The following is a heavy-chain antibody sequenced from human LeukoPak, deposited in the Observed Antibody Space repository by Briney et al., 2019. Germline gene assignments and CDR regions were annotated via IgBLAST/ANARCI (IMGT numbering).Heavy chain of an antibody. Sequence: SVKVFCKASGFXFPSSAVQWVRQARGQRLEWIGWIVVGSGNTNYAQKFQERVTITRDMSTSTAFMELSSLRSEDTAVYYCAADGSGYYRKFDYWGQGTLVTVSS. CDR2: IVVGSGNT. J-gene: IGHJ4*02. V-gene: IGHV1-58*01. D-gene: IGHD3-22*01. CDR3: AADGSGYYRKFDY. CDR1: GFXFPSSA.